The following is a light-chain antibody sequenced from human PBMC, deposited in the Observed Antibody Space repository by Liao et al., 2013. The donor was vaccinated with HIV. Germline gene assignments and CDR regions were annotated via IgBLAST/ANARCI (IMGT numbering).Light chain of an antibody. Sequence: SYDLTQPPSLSVSPGQTASITCSGDELGDKYACWYQQQPGQSPVLLIYQDRKRPSGIPERFSGSNSGNTATLTISGTQAMDEADYYCQAWDSSIGIFGGGTKLTVL. CDR2: QDR. J-gene: IGLJ2*01. V-gene: IGLV3-1*01. CDR1: ELGDKY. CDR3: QAWDSSIGI.